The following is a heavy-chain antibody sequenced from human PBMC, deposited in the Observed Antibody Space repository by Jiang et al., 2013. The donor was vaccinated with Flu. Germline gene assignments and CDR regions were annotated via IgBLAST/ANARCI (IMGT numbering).Heavy chain of an antibody. D-gene: IGHD6-19*01. CDR1: GGTFSSYA. CDR3: ARENSSGHYFDY. V-gene: IGHV1-69*04. CDR2: IIPILDIT. J-gene: IGHJ4*02. Sequence: SVKVSCKASGGTFSSYAISWVRQAPGQGLEWMGGIIPILDITNFAQKFQGRVTITADKSTSTAYMELSSLRSEDTAVYYCARENSSGHYFDYWGQGTLVTVSS.